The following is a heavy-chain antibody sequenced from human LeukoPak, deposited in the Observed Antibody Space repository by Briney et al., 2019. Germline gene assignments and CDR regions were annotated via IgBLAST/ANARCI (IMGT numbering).Heavy chain of an antibody. D-gene: IGHD3-10*01. Sequence: GGSLRLSCAASGFSFSSYAMSWVRQAPGKGLEWVSFIYSDNTHYSDSVKGRFTISRDNSKNTLYLQMNSLRAEDTAVYYCAKSLWFGARDWFDPWGQGTLVTVSS. V-gene: IGHV3-23*03. CDR1: GFSFSSYA. CDR3: AKSLWFGARDWFDP. CDR2: IYSDNT. J-gene: IGHJ5*02.